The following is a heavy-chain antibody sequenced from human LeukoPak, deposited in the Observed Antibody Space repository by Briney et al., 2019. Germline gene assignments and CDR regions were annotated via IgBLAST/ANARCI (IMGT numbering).Heavy chain of an antibody. CDR1: GGSFSGYY. Sequence: KTSETLPLTCAVYGGSFSGYYWSWIRQPPGKGLEWIGEINHSGSTNYNPSLKSRVTISVDTSKNQFSLKLSSVTAADTAVYYCARGRSGIRYFDWLLRYFDYWGQGTLVTVSS. V-gene: IGHV4-34*01. D-gene: IGHD3-9*01. J-gene: IGHJ4*02. CDR2: INHSGST. CDR3: ARGRSGIRYFDWLLRYFDY.